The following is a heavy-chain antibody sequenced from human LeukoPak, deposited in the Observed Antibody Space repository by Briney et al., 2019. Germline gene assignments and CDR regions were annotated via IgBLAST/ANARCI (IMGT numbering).Heavy chain of an antibody. CDR3: ARGGYDFWSGYYQDFDY. CDR1: GSTFTSYD. J-gene: IGHJ4*02. V-gene: IGHV1-8*01. Sequence: ASVKVSCKASGSTFTSYDINWVRQATGQGLEWMGWMNPNSGNTGYAQKFQGRVTMTRNTSISTAYMELSSLRSEDTAVYYCARGGYDFWSGYYQDFDYWGQGTLVTVSS. CDR2: MNPNSGNT. D-gene: IGHD3-3*01.